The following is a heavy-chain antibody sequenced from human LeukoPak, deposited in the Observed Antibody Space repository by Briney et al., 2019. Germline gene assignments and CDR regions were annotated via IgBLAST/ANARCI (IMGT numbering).Heavy chain of an antibody. D-gene: IGHD6-13*01. CDR2: INPNSGGT. CDR1: GYIFADYY. J-gene: IGHJ5*02. Sequence: ASVKVSCKASGYIFADYYIHWVRQAPGQGLEWMGWINPNSGGTKYAQKFQGRVTMTRDTSINTAYMELSRLRSDDTAVYYCARDKESAYSSSWSSNWFDPWGQGTLVTVSS. V-gene: IGHV1-2*02. CDR3: ARDKESAYSSSWSSNWFDP.